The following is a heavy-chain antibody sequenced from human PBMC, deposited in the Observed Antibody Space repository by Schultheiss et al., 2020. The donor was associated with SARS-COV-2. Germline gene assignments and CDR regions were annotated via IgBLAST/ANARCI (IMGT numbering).Heavy chain of an antibody. V-gene: IGHV3-11*03. CDR3: ANRLLLDAFDI. Sequence: GGSLRLSCAASGFTFSDYYMSWIRQAPGKGLEWVSYISSSSSYTNYADSVKGRFTISRDNSKNTLYLQMNSLRAEDTAVYYCANRLLLDAFDIWGQGTMVTVSS. CDR2: ISSSSSYT. D-gene: IGHD2-15*01. CDR1: GFTFSDYY. J-gene: IGHJ3*02.